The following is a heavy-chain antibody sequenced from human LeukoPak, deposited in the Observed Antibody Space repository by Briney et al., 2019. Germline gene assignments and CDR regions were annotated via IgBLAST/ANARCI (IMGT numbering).Heavy chain of an antibody. V-gene: IGHV3-30*02. J-gene: IGHJ4*02. Sequence: PGGSLRLSCAASGFTFSGYGMHWVRQAPGKGLEWVAFIPYDGNNKYYTDSVKGRFTISRDNSKNTLYLQMDSLRAEDTAVYYCATDNSGWSNNFDSWGQGTLVTVSS. D-gene: IGHD6-19*01. CDR3: ATDNSGWSNNFDS. CDR1: GFTFSGYG. CDR2: IPYDGNNK.